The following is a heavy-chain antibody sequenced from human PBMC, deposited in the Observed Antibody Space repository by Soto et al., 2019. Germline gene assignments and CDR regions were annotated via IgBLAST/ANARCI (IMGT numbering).Heavy chain of an antibody. CDR3: ARGNAMDV. CDR2: IMPILGTP. J-gene: IGHJ6*02. V-gene: IGHV1-69*01. D-gene: IGHD2-8*01. Sequence: QVQLVQSGAEVKKPGSSVKVSCKASGGTFSSFAINWMRQAPGQGLQWMGGIMPILGTPNYAQRFQGRVTMTADESTSTSYLELSSLSSEDTAVYYCARGNAMDVWGQGTTVTVSS. CDR1: GGTFSSFA.